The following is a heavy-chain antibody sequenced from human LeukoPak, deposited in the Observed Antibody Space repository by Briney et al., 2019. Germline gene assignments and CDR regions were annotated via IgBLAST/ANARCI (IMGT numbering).Heavy chain of an antibody. CDR1: GFTFGGYS. D-gene: IGHD5-18*01. Sequence: GGSLRLSCLASGFTFGGYSMNWVRQAPGRGLEWISYTWGSSTSIYYADSVRGRFTISRDNAKTSLYLQMNSLRAEDTAVYYCARDLSGVAGYTYGRGIDYWGQGTLVTVSS. CDR2: TWGSSTSI. V-gene: IGHV3-48*04. CDR3: ARDLSGVAGYTYGRGIDY. J-gene: IGHJ4*02.